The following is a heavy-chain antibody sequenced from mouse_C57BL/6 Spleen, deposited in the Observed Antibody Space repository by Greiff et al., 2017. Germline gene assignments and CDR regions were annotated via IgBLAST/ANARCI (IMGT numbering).Heavy chain of an antibody. Sequence: EVQGVESGEGLVKPGGSLKLSCAASGFTFSSYAMSWVRQTPEKRLEWVAYISSGGDYIYYADTVKGRFTISRDNARNTLYLQMSSLKSEDTAMYYSTREDYSSSSDDYCGQGTTLTVSS. V-gene: IGHV5-9-1*02. J-gene: IGHJ2*01. CDR1: GFTFSSYA. D-gene: IGHD1-1*01. CDR2: ISSGGDYI. CDR3: TREDYSSSSDDY.